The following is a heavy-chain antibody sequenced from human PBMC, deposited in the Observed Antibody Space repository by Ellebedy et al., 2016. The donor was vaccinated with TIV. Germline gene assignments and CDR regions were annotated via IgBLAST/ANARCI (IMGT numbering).Heavy chain of an antibody. CDR2: IYPGDPDPGDSDT. Sequence: GESLKISCKGSGYSFTSYWIGWVRQMPGKGLEWMGFIYPGDPDPGDSDTRYSPSFRGQVTISADKSINTAYLQWSSLKASDTAMYYCARQGAQPLDYWGQGALVSVSS. CDR1: GYSFTSYW. J-gene: IGHJ4*02. V-gene: IGHV5-51*01. D-gene: IGHD1-14*01. CDR3: ARQGAQPLDY.